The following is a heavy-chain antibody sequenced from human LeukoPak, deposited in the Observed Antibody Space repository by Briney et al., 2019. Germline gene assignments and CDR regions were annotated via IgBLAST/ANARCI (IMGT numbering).Heavy chain of an antibody. D-gene: IGHD6-19*01. J-gene: IGHJ4*02. CDR2: INTDGSST. CDR1: GFTFSSYW. Sequence: PGGSLRLSCAASGFTFSSYWMHWVRQAPGKGLVWVSRINTDGSSTNYADTVKGRFTISRDNAKNTLYLQMNSLTAEDTAVYYCARDPLNSSGWYKEFDYWGQGTLVTVSS. CDR3: ARDPLNSSGWYKEFDY. V-gene: IGHV3-74*01.